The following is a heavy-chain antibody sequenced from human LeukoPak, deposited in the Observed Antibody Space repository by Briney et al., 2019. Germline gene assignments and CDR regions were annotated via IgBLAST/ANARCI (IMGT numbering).Heavy chain of an antibody. D-gene: IGHD3-3*01. J-gene: IGHJ4*02. Sequence: GASVKVSCKASGYTFTSFYMHWVRQAPGQGLEWMGIINPSGGSTSYAQKFQGRVTMTEDTSTDTAYMELSSLRSEDTAVYYCATVPPGTYYDFWSGYEDWGQGTLVTVSS. CDR1: GYTFTSFY. V-gene: IGHV1-46*01. CDR3: ATVPPGTYYDFWSGYED. CDR2: INPSGGST.